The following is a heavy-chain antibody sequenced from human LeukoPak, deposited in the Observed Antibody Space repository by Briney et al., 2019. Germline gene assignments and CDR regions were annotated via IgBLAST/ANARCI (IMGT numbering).Heavy chain of an antibody. CDR2: TSGSGGST. CDR3: ASRGYSGYDSDY. D-gene: IGHD5-12*01. J-gene: IGHJ4*02. CDR1: GFTFSSYA. Sequence: GGSLRLSCAASGFTFSSYAMSWVRQAPGKGLEWVSATSGSGGSTYYADSVKGRFTISRDNSKNTLYLQMNSLRAEDTAVYYCASRGYSGYDSDYWGQGTLVTVSS. V-gene: IGHV3-23*01.